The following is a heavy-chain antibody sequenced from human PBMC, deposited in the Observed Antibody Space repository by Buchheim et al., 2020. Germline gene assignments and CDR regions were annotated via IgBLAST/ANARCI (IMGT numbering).Heavy chain of an antibody. CDR2: ISYDGSNK. CDR3: ARTVRGYFQH. V-gene: IGHV3-30*03. J-gene: IGHJ1*01. Sequence: QVQLVESGGGVVQPGRSLRLSCAASGFTFSSYGMHWVRQAPGKGLEWVAVISYDGSNKYYADSVKGRFTISRDNSKNTLYLQMNSLRAEDTALYHCARTVRGYFQHWGQGTL. D-gene: IGHD3-10*01. CDR1: GFTFSSYG.